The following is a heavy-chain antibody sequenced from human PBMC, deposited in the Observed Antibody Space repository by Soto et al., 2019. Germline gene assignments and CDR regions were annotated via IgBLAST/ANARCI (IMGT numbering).Heavy chain of an antibody. Sequence: QEQLQQWGAGLLKPSETLSLSCAVYGGYFNDNYYTWFRQPPGKGLEWIGEISRSGTTKYIPSLKSRASIAFDTSNTQVSLKVTSVTAADTAVYCCATSLWFGTQVELWGQGALVTVSS. CDR3: ATSLWFGTQVEL. CDR2: ISRSGTT. V-gene: IGHV4-34*01. J-gene: IGHJ5*02. D-gene: IGHD3-10*01. CDR1: GGYFNDNY.